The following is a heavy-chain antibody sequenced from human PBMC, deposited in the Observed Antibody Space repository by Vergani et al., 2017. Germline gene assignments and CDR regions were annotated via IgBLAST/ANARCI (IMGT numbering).Heavy chain of an antibody. CDR1: GGSISSGSYY. Sequence: QVQLQESGPGLVKPSQTLSLTCTVSGGSISSGSYYWSWIRQPAGKGLEWIGRIYTSGSTNYNPSLKSRVTISVDTSKNQFSLKLSSVTAADTAVYYCARGQYCTNGVCYVLVTFDYWGQGTLVTVSS. CDR3: ARGQYCTNGVCYVLVTFDY. CDR2: IYTSGST. V-gene: IGHV4-61*02. D-gene: IGHD2-8*01. J-gene: IGHJ4*02.